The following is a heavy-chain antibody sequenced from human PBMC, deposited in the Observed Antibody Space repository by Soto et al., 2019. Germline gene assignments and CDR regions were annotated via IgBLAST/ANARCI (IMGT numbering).Heavy chain of an antibody. D-gene: IGHD3-10*01. CDR2: IIPIFDTT. CDR1: GGTFSSYA. V-gene: IGHV1-69*01. CDR3: ARTNYYGSGSYSDFDY. J-gene: IGHJ4*02. Sequence: QLQLVQSGAEVKKPGSSVKVSFKAPGGTFSSYAVSWVRQAPRQGLEWMGGIIPIFDTTNYAQKFQGRVTITADGSTSTAYMELSSLSSEDTAVYYCARTNYYGSGSYSDFDYWGQGTLVTVSS.